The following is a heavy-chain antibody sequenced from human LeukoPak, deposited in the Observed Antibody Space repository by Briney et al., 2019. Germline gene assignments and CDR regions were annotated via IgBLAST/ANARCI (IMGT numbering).Heavy chain of an antibody. CDR1: GYSFTNYW. V-gene: IGHV5-51*01. CDR2: IYPGDSDT. Sequence: GESLKISCKGSGYSFTNYWIGWVRQMPGKGLEWMGIIYPGDSDTRYSPSFQGQVTISADKSIGTAYLQWSSLKASDTAMYYCARQGRITMVRGVMDRWGQGTLVTVSS. D-gene: IGHD3-10*01. CDR3: ARQGRITMVRGVMDR. J-gene: IGHJ5*02.